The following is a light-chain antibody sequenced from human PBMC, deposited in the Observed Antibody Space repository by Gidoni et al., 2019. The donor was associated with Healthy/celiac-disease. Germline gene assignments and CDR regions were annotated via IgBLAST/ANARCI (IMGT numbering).Light chain of an antibody. J-gene: IGKJ2*01. V-gene: IGKV3-20*01. CDR3: QQYGSSPYT. CDR1: QRVSSSY. CDR2: GAS. Sequence: EIVLTQSPGTLSFSPGERATLSCRASQRVSSSYLAWYKQKPGQAPRLLIYGASSRATGIPDRFSGSGSGTDFTLTISRLEPEDFAVYYCQQYGSSPYTFGQGTKLEIK.